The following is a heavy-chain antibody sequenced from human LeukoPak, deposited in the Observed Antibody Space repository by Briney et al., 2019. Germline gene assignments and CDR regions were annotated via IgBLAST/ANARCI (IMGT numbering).Heavy chain of an antibody. V-gene: IGHV1-69*06. CDR1: GGTFSSYA. Sequence: ASVKVSCKASGGTFSSYAISWVRQAPGQGLEWMGGIIPIFGTTNYAQKFQDRVMITADKSTSTAYMELSSLRSEDTAVYHCARADWEWSHIIDYWGQGTLVTVSS. CDR3: ARADWEWSHIIDY. D-gene: IGHD3-3*01. J-gene: IGHJ4*02. CDR2: IIPIFGTT.